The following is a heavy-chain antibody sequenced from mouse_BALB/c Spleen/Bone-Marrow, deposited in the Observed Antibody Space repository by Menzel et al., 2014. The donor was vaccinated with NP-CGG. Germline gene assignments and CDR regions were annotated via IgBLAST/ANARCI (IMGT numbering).Heavy chain of an antibody. D-gene: IGHD5-5*01. Sequence: EVQLQESGGGLVKPGGSLNLSCAASGFTFSSFTVSWVRQTPEKRLEWVGTISVGDSTSYPDSVKGRFTISRDNARNILYLQMSSLKSEDTAMYYCARWTTWPLMDYWGQGTSVTVSS. CDR3: ARWTTWPLMDY. CDR1: GFTFSSFT. J-gene: IGHJ4*01. V-gene: IGHV5-6-5*01. CDR2: ISVGDST.